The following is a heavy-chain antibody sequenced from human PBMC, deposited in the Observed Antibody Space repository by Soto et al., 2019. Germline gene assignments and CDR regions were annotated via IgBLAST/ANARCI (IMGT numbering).Heavy chain of an antibody. Sequence: PGGSLRLSCVVSGFTFSNYAMSWVRQAPGKGLEWVSAINIGGDTTYYADSVKGRFTMSRDNSKNTLYLQMNSLRAEDTALYYCAKLPGTKLPYHYSVLQVWGPGTMVTVFS. CDR3: AKLPGTKLPYHYSVLQV. V-gene: IGHV3-23*01. D-gene: IGHD3-16*02. J-gene: IGHJ4*03. CDR2: INIGGDTT. CDR1: GFTFSNYA.